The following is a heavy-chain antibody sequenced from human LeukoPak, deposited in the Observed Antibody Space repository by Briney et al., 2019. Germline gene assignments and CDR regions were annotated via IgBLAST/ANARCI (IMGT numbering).Heavy chain of an antibody. CDR1: GCTVSSNY. Sequence: TGGSLRLSCAASGCTVSSNYMSWVRQAPGKGLEWVSIIYSGGSTYFADSVKGRFTISRDNSKNTLYPQMNSLRAEDTALYYCARVPVASWIQLDSWGQGTLVTVSS. CDR2: IYSGGST. CDR3: ARVPVASWIQLDS. D-gene: IGHD6-13*01. V-gene: IGHV3-53*01. J-gene: IGHJ4*02.